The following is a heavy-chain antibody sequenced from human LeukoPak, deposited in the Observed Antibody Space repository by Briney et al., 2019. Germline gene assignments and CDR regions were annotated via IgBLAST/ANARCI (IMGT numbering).Heavy chain of an antibody. CDR3: ARGIDY. J-gene: IGHJ4*02. CDR1: GYTFTNYY. Sequence: ASVKVSCKASGYTFTNYYMHWVRQAPGQGLEWMGGIIPIFGTANYAQKFQGRVTITADESTSTAYMELSSLRSEDTAVYYCARGIDYWGRGTLVTVSS. CDR2: IIPIFGTA. V-gene: IGHV1-69*13.